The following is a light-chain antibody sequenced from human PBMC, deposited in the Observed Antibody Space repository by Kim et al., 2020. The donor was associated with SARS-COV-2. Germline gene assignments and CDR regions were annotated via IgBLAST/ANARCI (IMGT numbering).Light chain of an antibody. Sequence: ASPEQPASITSAGDKVGTKYAGWYQQKAGQAPVLGICQDSRGPSGIPERFSGSNSGNTATLTISGTQAMDEADYYCQEWDSRTVVFGGGTQLTVL. CDR3: QEWDSRTVV. V-gene: IGLV3-1*01. CDR2: QDS. J-gene: IGLJ2*01. CDR1: KVGTKY.